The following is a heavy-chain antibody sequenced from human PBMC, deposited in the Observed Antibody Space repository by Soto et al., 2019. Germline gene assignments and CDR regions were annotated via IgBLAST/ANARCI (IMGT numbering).Heavy chain of an antibody. J-gene: IGHJ5*02. CDR3: ASSITGTLVGWFAP. Sequence: SETLSLTCSVSGGSVSDKTYYWSWIRQPPGKRLEWIGYVYYSGSTYYNPSLKSRVTISVDTSKNQFSLKLSSVTAADTAVYYFASSITGTLVGWFAPWGQGTLVTVSA. V-gene: IGHV4-61*01. CDR2: VYYSGST. CDR1: GGSVSDKTYY. D-gene: IGHD1-7*01.